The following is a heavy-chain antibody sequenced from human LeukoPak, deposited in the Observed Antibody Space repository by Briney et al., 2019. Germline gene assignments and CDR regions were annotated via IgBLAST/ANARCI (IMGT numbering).Heavy chain of an antibody. Sequence: GGSLRLSCAASGFTFSDHYMDWVRQAPGKGLEWVGRTRNKANSYTTEYAASVEGRFTISRDDSKKSVYLQMNSLRTEDTAVYYCAKGGYYDSSGYENWGQGTLVTVSS. V-gene: IGHV3-72*01. CDR1: GFTFSDHY. D-gene: IGHD3-22*01. J-gene: IGHJ4*02. CDR2: TRNKANSYTT. CDR3: AKGGYYDSSGYEN.